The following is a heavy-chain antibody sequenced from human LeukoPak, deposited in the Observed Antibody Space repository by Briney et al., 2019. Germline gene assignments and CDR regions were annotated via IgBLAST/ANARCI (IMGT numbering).Heavy chain of an antibody. D-gene: IGHD2-21*02. CDR1: GYTLTVLS. J-gene: IGHJ4*02. V-gene: IGHV1-24*01. CDR3: ARDPGCGGDCYDFDY. Sequence: GASVKVSCKVSGYTLTVLSMHWVRQAPGKGLEWMGGFDPEDGETIYAQKFQGRVTMTTDTSTSTAYMELRSLRSDDTAVYYCARDPGCGGDCYDFDYWGQGTLVTVSS. CDR2: FDPEDGET.